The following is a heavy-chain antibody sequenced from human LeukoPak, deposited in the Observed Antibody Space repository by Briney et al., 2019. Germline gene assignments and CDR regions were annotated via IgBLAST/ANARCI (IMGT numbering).Heavy chain of an antibody. Sequence: PSETLSLTCTVSGYSISSGYYWGWIRQPPGKGLEWIGSIYHSGSTYYNPSLKSRVTILVDTSKNQFSLKLSSVTAADTAVYYCARDWRYYYDSSGYEDWGQGTLVTVSS. D-gene: IGHD3-22*01. CDR3: ARDWRYYYDSSGYED. CDR2: IYHSGST. J-gene: IGHJ4*02. CDR1: GYSISSGYY. V-gene: IGHV4-38-2*02.